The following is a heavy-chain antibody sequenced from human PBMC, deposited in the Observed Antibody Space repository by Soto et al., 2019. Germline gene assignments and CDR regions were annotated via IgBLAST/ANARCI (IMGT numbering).Heavy chain of an antibody. D-gene: IGHD3-22*01. V-gene: IGHV3-30*18. CDR3: AKDQGDSSGYYFGDFDY. J-gene: IGHJ4*02. CDR1: GFTFSSYG. Sequence: GGSLRLSCAASGFTFSSYGMHWVRQAPGKGLEWVAVISYDGSNKYYADSVKGRFTISRDNSMNTLYLQMNSLRAEDTAVYYCAKDQGDSSGYYFGDFDYWGQGTLVTVSS. CDR2: ISYDGSNK.